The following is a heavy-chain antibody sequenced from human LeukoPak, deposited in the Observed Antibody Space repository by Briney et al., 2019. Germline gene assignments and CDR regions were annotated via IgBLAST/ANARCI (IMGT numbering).Heavy chain of an antibody. J-gene: IGHJ6*03. V-gene: IGHV3-21*01. CDR2: VSGTSGYI. CDR1: GFTFSSYS. Sequence: GGSLRLSCAATGFTFSSYSMNWVRQAPGKELEWVSSVSGTSGYIYYADSVRGRFTISRDNAKNSLYLQMNSLRAEDTAVYYCAKGQDYRNYYFYYMDVWGKGTTVTVSS. CDR3: AKGQDYRNYYFYYMDV. D-gene: IGHD1-14*01.